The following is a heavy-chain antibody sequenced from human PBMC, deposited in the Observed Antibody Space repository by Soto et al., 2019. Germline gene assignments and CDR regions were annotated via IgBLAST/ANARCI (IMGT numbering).Heavy chain of an antibody. CDR3: ATETSVMVRGQYGMDV. V-gene: IGHV1-24*01. D-gene: IGHD3-10*01. J-gene: IGHJ6*02. CDR2: FDPEDGET. Sequence: QVQLVQSGAEVKKPGASVKVSCKVSGYTLTELYMHWVRQAPGKGLEWMGGFDPEDGETIYAQKFQGRVTMTEDTTTDTAYMELSGLRSEDTAVYYCATETSVMVRGQYGMDVWGQGTTVTVSS. CDR1: GYTLTELY.